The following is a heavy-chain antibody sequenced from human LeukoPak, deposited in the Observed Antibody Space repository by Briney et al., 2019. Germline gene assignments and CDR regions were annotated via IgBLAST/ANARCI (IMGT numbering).Heavy chain of an antibody. Sequence: GGSLRPSCAPSGSTSTSYWMSWVRQAPGRGLEWVADTKHEGNDKYYVDSVKGRFTISRDNAKNSLYLHMNTLRADDTAVYYCARSRSRIAARPHHYYYYYMDVWGKGTTVTVSS. D-gene: IGHD6-6*01. V-gene: IGHV3-7*01. CDR1: GSTSTSYW. CDR2: TKHEGNDK. CDR3: ARSRSRIAARPHHYYYYYMDV. J-gene: IGHJ6*03.